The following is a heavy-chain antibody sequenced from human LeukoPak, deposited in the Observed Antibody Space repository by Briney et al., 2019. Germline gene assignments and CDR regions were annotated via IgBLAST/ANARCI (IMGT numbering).Heavy chain of an antibody. CDR2: IIPIFGIA. CDR1: GGTFSSYA. D-gene: IGHD2-21*02. Sequence: SVKISCKASGGTFSSYAVSWVRQAPGQGLEWMGRIIPIFGIANYAQRFQGRVTITADKSTSTAYMELSSLRSEDTAVYYCARGPENDFTFDYWGQGTLVTVSS. V-gene: IGHV1-69*04. J-gene: IGHJ4*02. CDR3: ARGPENDFTFDY.